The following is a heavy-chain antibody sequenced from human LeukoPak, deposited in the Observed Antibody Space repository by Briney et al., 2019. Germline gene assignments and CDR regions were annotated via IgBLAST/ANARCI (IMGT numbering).Heavy chain of an antibody. CDR2: IWYDGSNK. D-gene: IGHD4-17*01. Sequence: GGSLRLSCVASGFTFSTYGMHWVRQAPSKGLEWVAVIWYDGSNKNYADSVKGRFTISRDNSKNTLYLQMNSLRAEDTAVYYCARGGRTTWHCMDVWGQGTTVTVSS. V-gene: IGHV3-33*01. CDR1: GFTFSTYG. J-gene: IGHJ6*02. CDR3: ARGGRTTWHCMDV.